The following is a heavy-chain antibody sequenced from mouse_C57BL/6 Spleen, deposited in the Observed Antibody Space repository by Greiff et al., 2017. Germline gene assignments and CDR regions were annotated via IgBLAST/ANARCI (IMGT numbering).Heavy chain of an antibody. J-gene: IGHJ2*01. CDR2: ISSGSSTL. CDR1: GFTFRDYG. D-gene: IGHD2-3*01. Sequence: VQLKESGGGLVKPGGSLKLSCAASGFTFRDYGMHWVRQAPEKGLEWVAYISSGSSTLYYADTVKGRFTISRDNAKNTLFLQMTSLRSEDTAMYCCAGRDDGYPYYCDYWGQGTTLTVSS. V-gene: IGHV5-17*01. CDR3: AGRDDGYPYYCDY.